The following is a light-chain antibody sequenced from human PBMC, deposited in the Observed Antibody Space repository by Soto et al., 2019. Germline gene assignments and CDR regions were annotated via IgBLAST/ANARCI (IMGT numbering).Light chain of an antibody. J-gene: IGKJ5*01. CDR2: GAS. CDR3: QQRSDWPPWIT. V-gene: IGKV3-11*01. Sequence: EVVLTQSPATLSLSPGERATLSCRASRGVGTYLAWYQQKPGQAPRLLIYGASKRATGIPARFSGSGSGTDFTLTISSLEPEDFAVYYCQQRSDWPPWITFGQGTRLEIK. CDR1: RGVGTY.